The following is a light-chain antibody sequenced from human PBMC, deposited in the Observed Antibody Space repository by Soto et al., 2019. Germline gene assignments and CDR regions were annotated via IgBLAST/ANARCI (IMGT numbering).Light chain of an antibody. CDR3: QQYNDWPPIT. Sequence: EILMSQSPSTLSVSPGETATLSCRASQSVSTKLAWYQQKPGQAPRLLINDASTRATGVPARFSGWGSGTEFTLTISSLQSEDFAVYYCQQYNDWPPITFGQGTRLAIK. V-gene: IGKV3-15*01. CDR2: DAS. CDR1: QSVSTK. J-gene: IGKJ5*01.